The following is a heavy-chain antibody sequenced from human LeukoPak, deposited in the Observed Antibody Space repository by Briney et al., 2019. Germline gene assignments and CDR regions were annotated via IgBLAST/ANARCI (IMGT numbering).Heavy chain of an antibody. Sequence: SVKVSCKASGGTFSSYAISWVRQAPGQGLEWIGGIIPIFGTANYAQKFQGRVTITADESTSTAYMELSSLRSEDTAVYYCARASHLGYCSGGSCYEDMAHFDYWGQGTLVTVSS. CDR1: GGTFSSYA. CDR3: ARASHLGYCSGGSCYEDMAHFDY. CDR2: IIPIFGTA. D-gene: IGHD2-15*01. J-gene: IGHJ4*02. V-gene: IGHV1-69*13.